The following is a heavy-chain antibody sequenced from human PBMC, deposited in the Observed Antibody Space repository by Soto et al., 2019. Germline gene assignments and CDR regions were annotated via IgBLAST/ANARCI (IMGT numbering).Heavy chain of an antibody. CDR2: INAGNGNT. CDR1: GYTFTSYA. CDR3: ARDEYSSSWPQGGWFDP. V-gene: IGHV1-3*01. D-gene: IGHD6-13*01. Sequence: ASVKVSCKASGYTFTSYAMHWVRQAPGQRLEWMGWINAGNGNTKYSQKFQGRVTITRDTSASTAYMELSSLRSEDTAVYYCARDEYSSSWPQGGWFDPWGQGTLVTVSS. J-gene: IGHJ5*02.